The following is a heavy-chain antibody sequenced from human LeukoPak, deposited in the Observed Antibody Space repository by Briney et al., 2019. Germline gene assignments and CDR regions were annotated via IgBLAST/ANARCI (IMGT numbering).Heavy chain of an antibody. J-gene: IGHJ4*02. D-gene: IGHD3-9*01. CDR2: ISSSSSYI. Sequence: PGGSLRLSCAASGFTFSSYSMNWVRQAPGKGLEWVSSISSSSSYIYYADSVKGRFTISRDNAKNSLYLQMNSLRAEDTAVYYCARDRLPGLTGYYSPFDYWGQGTLVTASS. CDR1: GFTFSSYS. V-gene: IGHV3-21*01. CDR3: ARDRLPGLTGYYSPFDY.